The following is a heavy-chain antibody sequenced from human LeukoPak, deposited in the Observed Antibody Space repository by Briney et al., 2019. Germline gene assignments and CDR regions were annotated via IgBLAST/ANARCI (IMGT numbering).Heavy chain of an antibody. CDR2: INPNSGST. D-gene: IGHD4-17*01. CDR3: ARDGYGDYGYYFDY. J-gene: IGHJ4*02. Sequence: ASVKVSCKASGYTFTGYYMHWVRQAPGQGLEWMGWINPNSGSTGYAQKFQGRVTMTRNTSIGTAYMELSSLRSEDTAMYYCARDGYGDYGYYFDYWGQGTLVTVSS. V-gene: IGHV1-8*02. CDR1: GYTFTGYY.